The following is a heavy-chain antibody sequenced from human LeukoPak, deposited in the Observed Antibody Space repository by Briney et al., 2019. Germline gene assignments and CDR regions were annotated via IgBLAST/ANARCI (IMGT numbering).Heavy chain of an antibody. CDR2: LNPNSGNT. J-gene: IGHJ4*02. D-gene: IGHD1-1*01. Sequence: ASVKVSCKASGYTFSSYDINWVRQASGQGLEWMGWLNPNSGNTAYAQKFQGRVTITRNTSISTAYMELSSLRSDDTAVYYCAIGWKPFYLDYWGQGTLVTVSS. CDR1: GYTFSSYD. CDR3: AIGWKPFYLDY. V-gene: IGHV1-8*03.